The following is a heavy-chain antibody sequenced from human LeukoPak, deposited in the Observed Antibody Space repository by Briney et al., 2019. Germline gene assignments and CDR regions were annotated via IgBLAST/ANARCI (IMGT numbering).Heavy chain of an antibody. D-gene: IGHD2-21*02. J-gene: IGHJ3*02. Sequence: SVKVSCKASGGTFSSYAISWVRQAPGQGLEWMGGIIPIFGTANYAQKFQGRVTITTDESTSTAYMELSSLRSEDTAVYYCASRCGGDCYSFDAFDIWGQGTMVTVSS. V-gene: IGHV1-69*05. CDR3: ASRCGGDCYSFDAFDI. CDR2: IIPIFGTA. CDR1: GGTFSSYA.